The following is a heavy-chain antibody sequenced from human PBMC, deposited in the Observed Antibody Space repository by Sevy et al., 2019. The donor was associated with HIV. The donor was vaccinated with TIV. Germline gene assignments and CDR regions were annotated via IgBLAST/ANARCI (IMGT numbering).Heavy chain of an antibody. D-gene: IGHD4-17*01. CDR2: ISGSGGRT. V-gene: IGHV3-23*01. CDR3: AKTPVRVFYGDSMFFDY. J-gene: IGHJ4*02. CDR1: GFSFSNYG. Sequence: GRSLRLSCAASGFSFSNYGMSWVRQAPGKGLEWVSAISGSGGRTFYADSVKGRFTISRDNSKNTLYLQMNSLRAEDTAVYYCAKTPVRVFYGDSMFFDYWGQGTLVTVSS.